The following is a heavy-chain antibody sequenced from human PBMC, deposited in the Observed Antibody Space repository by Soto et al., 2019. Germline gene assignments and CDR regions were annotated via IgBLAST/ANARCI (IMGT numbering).Heavy chain of an antibody. CDR2: LSGDENGT. CDR3: ARDRAPGEIATTFDH. CDR1: GFTFSGYW. D-gene: IGHD2-21*01. Sequence: EVQLVESGGGLVQPGGSLRLSCAASGFTFSGYWMHWVRQAPGKGLVWVSRLSGDENGTNYADSVKGRFTISRDNAKITLYLQMNSLRAEDTSVYYCARDRAPGEIATTFDHWGQGALVTVSS. J-gene: IGHJ4*02. V-gene: IGHV3-74*01.